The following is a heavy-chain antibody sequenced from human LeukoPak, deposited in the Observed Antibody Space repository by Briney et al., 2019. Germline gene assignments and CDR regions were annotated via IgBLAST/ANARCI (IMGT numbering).Heavy chain of an antibody. CDR1: GFTFSNFW. CDR3: VPEPEYGESG. Sequence: GGSLRLSCTVSGFTFSNFWMSWVRQAPGKGLEWVATIKEDGSEQYYVNSVKGRFTISRDNAKTSLYLQMNSLRVEDTAVYYCVPEPEYGESGGGQGALVTVSS. V-gene: IGHV3-7*01. D-gene: IGHD4-17*01. CDR2: IKEDGSEQ. J-gene: IGHJ4*02.